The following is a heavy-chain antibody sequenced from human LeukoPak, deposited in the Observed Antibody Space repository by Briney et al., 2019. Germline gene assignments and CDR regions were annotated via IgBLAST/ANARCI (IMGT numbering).Heavy chain of an antibody. CDR1: GGSIRSYY. CDR3: ARGGPPGYYYDYYMDV. Sequence: PSETLSLTCTVSGGSIRSYYWSWIRQPPGKGLEWIGYMYYRGNTNYNPSLKSRVTISVDTSKNQFSLKMSSVTAADTAVYFCARGGPPGYYYDYYMDVWGKGTTVTISS. CDR2: MYYRGNT. V-gene: IGHV4-59*01. J-gene: IGHJ6*03.